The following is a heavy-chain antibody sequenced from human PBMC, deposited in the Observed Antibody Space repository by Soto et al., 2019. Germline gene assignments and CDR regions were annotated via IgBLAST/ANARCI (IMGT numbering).Heavy chain of an antibody. J-gene: IGHJ4*02. D-gene: IGHD3-3*02. CDR1: GGTSTIYT. Sequence: QFKLVQSGAEVKKPGASLRVSCETSGGTSTIYTITWVRQAPGQGLQWMGRIVPTLRITNYAQEFQGRLTITADSSTSTAHIELTSLTSEATAVYYCATDKYGAGRVGVHFWGQGTLVTVSS. CDR3: ATDKYGAGRVGVHF. V-gene: IGHV1-69*08. CDR2: IVPTLRIT.